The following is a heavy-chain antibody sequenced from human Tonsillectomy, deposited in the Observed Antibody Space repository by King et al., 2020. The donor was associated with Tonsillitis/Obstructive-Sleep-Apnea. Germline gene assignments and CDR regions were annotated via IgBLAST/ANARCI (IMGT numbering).Heavy chain of an antibody. J-gene: IGHJ6*03. V-gene: IGHV4-59*01. CDR2: MYYSGIT. Sequence: VPLQESGPGLVKPSETLSLTCTVSGGSISTYYWSWIRQPPGKGLEWIGYMYYSGITNYNPSLKSRVTISVDTSKQQFSLKLSSVSAAATAGYYCARGLWFRDLYYYMDVWGKGTTVTVSS. CDR1: GGSISTYY. CDR3: ARGLWFRDLYYYMDV. D-gene: IGHD3-10*01.